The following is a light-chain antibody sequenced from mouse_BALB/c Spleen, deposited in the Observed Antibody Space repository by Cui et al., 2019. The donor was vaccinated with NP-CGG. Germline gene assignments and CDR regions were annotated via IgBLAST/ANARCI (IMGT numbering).Light chain of an antibody. J-gene: IGLJ1*01. Sequence: QFVVTHEPSLTTSPGETVTLTCRSSTGAVTTSNYANWVQEKPDHLFTGLIGGTNNRAPGVPARFSGSLIGDKAALTITGAQTEDEAIYFCTLWYSNHWVFGGGTKLTVL. CDR3: TLWYSNHWV. CDR2: GTN. V-gene: IGLV1*01. CDR1: TGAVTTSNY.